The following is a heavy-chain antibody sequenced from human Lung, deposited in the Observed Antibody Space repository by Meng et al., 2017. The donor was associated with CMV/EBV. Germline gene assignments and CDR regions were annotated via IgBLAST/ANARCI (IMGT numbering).Heavy chain of an antibody. V-gene: IGHV4-59*01. CDR2: IYYSGST. J-gene: IGHJ6*02. CDR1: GASISSYY. Sequence: SETLSLTCTVSGASISSYYWSWIRQPPGRGLEYIGFIYYSGSTNYNPSLRRPVIISIDTSKNQFSLKLSSVTTADTAVYYCARFSATGAYYYGMEVWGQGTXVTVSS. CDR3: ARFSATGAYYYGMEV. D-gene: IGHD7-27*01.